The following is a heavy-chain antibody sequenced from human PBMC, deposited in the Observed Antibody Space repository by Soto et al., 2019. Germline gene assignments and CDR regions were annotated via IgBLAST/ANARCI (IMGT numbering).Heavy chain of an antibody. Sequence: GGSLRLSCAASGFTVSSNYMSWVRQAPGKGLEWVSVIYSGGSTYYADSVKGRFTISRDNSKNTLYLQMNSLRAEDTAVYYCARGYGIRRPRWFDPWGQGTLVTVSS. CDR2: IYSGGST. V-gene: IGHV3-53*01. D-gene: IGHD5-18*01. J-gene: IGHJ5*02. CDR3: ARGYGIRRPRWFDP. CDR1: GFTVSSNY.